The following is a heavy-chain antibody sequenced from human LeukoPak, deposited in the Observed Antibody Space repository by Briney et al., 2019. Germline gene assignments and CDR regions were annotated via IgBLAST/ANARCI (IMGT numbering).Heavy chain of an antibody. D-gene: IGHD3-10*01. Sequence: ASVKVSCKASGGTFSSYAISWVRQAPGQGLEWMGRIIPILGIANYAQKFQGRVTITADKSTSTAYMELSSLRSEDTAAYYCARGDYYGSGSYYNLYGMDVWGQGTTVTVSS. CDR2: IIPILGIA. CDR1: GGTFSSYA. J-gene: IGHJ6*02. CDR3: ARGDYYGSGSYYNLYGMDV. V-gene: IGHV1-69*04.